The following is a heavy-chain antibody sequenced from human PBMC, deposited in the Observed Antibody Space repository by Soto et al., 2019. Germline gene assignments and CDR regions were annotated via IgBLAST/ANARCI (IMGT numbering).Heavy chain of an antibody. CDR1: GYSFTSYW. Sequence: PGESLKISCKGSGYSFTSYWIAWVRQMPGKGLEWMGIIYPGDSDTRYSPSFQGQVTISADKSISTAYLQWSSLKASDTAMYYCARHEGSGWLYQKYGMDVWGQGTTVTVSS. D-gene: IGHD6-19*01. V-gene: IGHV5-51*01. CDR2: IYPGDSDT. J-gene: IGHJ6*02. CDR3: ARHEGSGWLYQKYGMDV.